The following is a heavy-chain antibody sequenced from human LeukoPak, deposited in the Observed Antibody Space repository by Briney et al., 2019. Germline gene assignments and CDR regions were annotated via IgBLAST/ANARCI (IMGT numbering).Heavy chain of an antibody. D-gene: IGHD1-1*01. Sequence: TVKLSCKASGGTFSSYAISWVRQAPAQGLEGRGGIIPIFGTENYAQKFQGRVTIPSDESTSTAHMKLRSLNLEDTAVYYCARGGLEYYFDYWGQGTLVTVSS. CDR1: GGTFSSYA. J-gene: IGHJ4*02. V-gene: IGHV1-69*05. CDR2: IIPIFGTE. CDR3: ARGGLEYYFDY.